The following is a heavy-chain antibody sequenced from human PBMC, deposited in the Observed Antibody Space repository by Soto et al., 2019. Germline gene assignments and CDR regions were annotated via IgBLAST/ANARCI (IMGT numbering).Heavy chain of an antibody. CDR2: IYPGDSDA. Sequence: PXESLNISCKVSGYRFTTYWIGWVRQIPGKGLEWMGIIYPGDSDARYSPSFQGLVTISADKSIFTAYLQWSSLKASDTAMYFCARHEGPYYFDTNGHLDYWGQGTQVTVSS. J-gene: IGHJ4*02. CDR1: GYRFTTYW. CDR3: ARHEGPYYFDTNGHLDY. D-gene: IGHD2-8*01. V-gene: IGHV5-51*01.